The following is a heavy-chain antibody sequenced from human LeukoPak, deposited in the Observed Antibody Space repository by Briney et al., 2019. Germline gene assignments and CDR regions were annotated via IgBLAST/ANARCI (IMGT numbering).Heavy chain of an antibody. CDR2: INPSGGST. J-gene: IGHJ4*02. V-gene: IGHV1-46*01. CDR1: GYTFTSYY. Sequence: VASVKVSCKASGYTFTSYYMHWVRQAPGQGLEWMGIINPSGGSTSYAQKFQGRVTMTRDTSTSTVYMELSSLRSEDTAVYYCARIYCSGGNCYGPPDYWGQGALVTVSS. D-gene: IGHD2-15*01. CDR3: ARIYCSGGNCYGPPDY.